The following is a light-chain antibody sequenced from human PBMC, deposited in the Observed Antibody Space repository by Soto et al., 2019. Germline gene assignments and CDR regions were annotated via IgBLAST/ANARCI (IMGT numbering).Light chain of an antibody. Sequence: EIVLTQSPATLSLSPGERATLSCRASQSVRTYLAWYQVKPGQAPRLLIYDASSRASGVPARFSGSGSGTDFTLTISSLEPEDFALYYCQHYGNSLWTFGQGTKVDI. CDR1: QSVRTY. V-gene: IGKV3-11*01. CDR2: DAS. CDR3: QHYGNSLWT. J-gene: IGKJ1*01.